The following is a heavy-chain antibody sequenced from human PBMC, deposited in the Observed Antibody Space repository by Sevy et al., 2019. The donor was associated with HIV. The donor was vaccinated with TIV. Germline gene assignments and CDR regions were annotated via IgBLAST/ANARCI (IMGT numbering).Heavy chain of an antibody. CDR2: IYYSGST. J-gene: IGHJ4*02. CDR3: ARTSGYYDSSGILDY. D-gene: IGHD3-22*01. Sequence: SETLSLTCTVSGGSISSGGYYWSWIRQHPGKGLEWIGYIYYSGSTYYNPSLKSRVTISVDTSKNQFSLRLSSVTAADTAVYYSARTSGYYDSSGILDYWGQGTLVTVSS. V-gene: IGHV4-31*03. CDR1: GGSISSGGYY.